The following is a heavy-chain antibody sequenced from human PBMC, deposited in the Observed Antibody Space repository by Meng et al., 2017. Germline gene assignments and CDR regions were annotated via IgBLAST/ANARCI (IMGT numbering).Heavy chain of an antibody. Sequence: GESLKISCAASGFTFSSYCMTWVRQAPGKGLEWVANIKEDGSEKFYVDSVKGRFTISRDNAKNSLYLQMNSLRAEDTAVYYCARARYDYVWGSYRYRVLDYWGQRTLVTVSS. V-gene: IGHV3-7*01. CDR1: GFTFSSYC. J-gene: IGHJ4*02. D-gene: IGHD3-16*02. CDR2: IKEDGSEK. CDR3: ARARYDYVWGSYRYRVLDY.